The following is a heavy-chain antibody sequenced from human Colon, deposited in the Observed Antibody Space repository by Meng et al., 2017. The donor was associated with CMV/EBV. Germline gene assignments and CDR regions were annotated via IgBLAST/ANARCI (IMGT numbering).Heavy chain of an antibody. V-gene: IGHV1-69*04. J-gene: IGHJ5*02. CDR3: ARVAVSSSGDLFDI. CDR1: GGTFDSYA. CDR2: IIPAPQVA. D-gene: IGHD3-10*01. Sequence: ASGGTFDSYAISWVRQAPGQGLEWMGRIIPAPQVASNTPKFQGRVTMTADTSTNTAYLELRNLRSGDTAVYYCARVAVSSSGDLFDIWGQGTLSPSPQ.